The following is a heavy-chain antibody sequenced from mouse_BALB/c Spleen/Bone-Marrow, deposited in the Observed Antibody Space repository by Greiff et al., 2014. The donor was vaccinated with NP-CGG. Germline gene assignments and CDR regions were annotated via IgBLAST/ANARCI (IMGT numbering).Heavy chain of an antibody. CDR1: GFNIKDTY. CDR3: ARSGDGPFAY. CDR2: IYPANGNT. Sequence: EVQLVESGAELVKPGASVKLSCTASGFNIKDTYIHWVKQRPEQCLEWIGRIYPANGNTKYGPKFQGRATVTTDTSSNPASLQLSNLTSEDTAVYYCARSGDGPFAYWGQGTLVTVSA. J-gene: IGHJ3*01. D-gene: IGHD2-3*01. V-gene: IGHV14-3*02.